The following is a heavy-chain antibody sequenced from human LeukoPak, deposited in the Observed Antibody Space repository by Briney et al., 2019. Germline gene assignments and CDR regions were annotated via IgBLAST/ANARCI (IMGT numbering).Heavy chain of an antibody. CDR2: IYYSGST. D-gene: IGHD3-10*01. CDR3: ARDQGYYPNAFDI. Sequence: SETLSLTCTVSGGSISSYYWSWIRQPPGKGLEWIGYIYYSGSTNYNPSLKSRVTISVDTSKNQFSLKLSSVTAADTAVYYCARDQGYYPNAFDIWGQGTMVTVSS. V-gene: IGHV4-59*01. J-gene: IGHJ3*02. CDR1: GGSISSYY.